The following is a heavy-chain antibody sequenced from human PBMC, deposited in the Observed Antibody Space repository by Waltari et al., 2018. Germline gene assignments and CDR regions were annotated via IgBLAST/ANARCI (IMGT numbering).Heavy chain of an antibody. CDR1: GYSISSGYY. Sequence: QVQLQESGPGLVKPSETLSLTCAVSGYSISSGYYWGWIRQPPGKGLEWIGSIYHSGSTYYNPSLTSRVTISVDTSKNQFSLKLSSVTAADTAVYYCARLYYGEGENWFDPWGQGTLVTVSS. J-gene: IGHJ5*02. D-gene: IGHD3-10*01. CDR2: IYHSGST. CDR3: ARLYYGEGENWFDP. V-gene: IGHV4-38-2*01.